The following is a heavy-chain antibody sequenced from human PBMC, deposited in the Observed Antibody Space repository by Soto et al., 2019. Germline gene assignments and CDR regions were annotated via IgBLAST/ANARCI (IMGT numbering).Heavy chain of an antibody. D-gene: IGHD3-9*01. J-gene: IGHJ4*02. CDR3: ARERDTTGYILRY. Sequence: EVQLVESGGGLIQPGGSLRLSCAASGFSVSNKYMTWVRQAPGKGLEWVSTIYARGDTYYAGSVKGRFTISRDNSDNTLYLQMNSLRAEDTAMYYCARERDTTGYILRYWDRGTLVTVSS. CDR2: IYARGDT. V-gene: IGHV3-53*01. CDR1: GFSVSNKY.